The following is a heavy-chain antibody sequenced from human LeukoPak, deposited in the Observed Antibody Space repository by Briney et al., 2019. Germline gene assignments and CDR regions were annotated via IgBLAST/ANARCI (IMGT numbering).Heavy chain of an antibody. J-gene: IGHJ5*02. V-gene: IGHV1-2*02. CDR3: ARQRRYCSGGSCSKYNWFDP. Sequence: ASVKVSCKASGYTFTGYYMHWVRQAPGQGLEWMGWINPNSGGTNYAQKFQGRVTMTRDTSISTAYMELSRLRSDDTAVYYCARQRRYCSGGSCSKYNWFDPWGQGTLVTVSS. D-gene: IGHD2-15*01. CDR2: INPNSGGT. CDR1: GYTFTGYY.